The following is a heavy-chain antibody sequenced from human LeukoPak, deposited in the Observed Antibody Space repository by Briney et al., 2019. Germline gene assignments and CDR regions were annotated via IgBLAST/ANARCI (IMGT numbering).Heavy chain of an antibody. D-gene: IGHD6-6*01. CDR2: ITSSSSYI. Sequence: GGSLRLSCAASGFTFSGYIINWVRQAPGKGLEWVSSITSSSSYISYAESVKGRFTISRDNAKNSLYLQMNSLRAEDTAVYYCARDPRSHRMIAARPAEDYWGQGTLVTVSS. V-gene: IGHV3-21*01. J-gene: IGHJ4*02. CDR1: GFTFSGYI. CDR3: ARDPRSHRMIAARPAEDY.